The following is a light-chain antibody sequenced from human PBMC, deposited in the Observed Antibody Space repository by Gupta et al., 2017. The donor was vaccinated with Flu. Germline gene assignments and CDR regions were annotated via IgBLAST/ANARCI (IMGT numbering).Light chain of an antibody. CDR3: QRRCALHVYT. CDR1: QSVGNY. Sequence: EIVLTQSPVTLSLSPGERAVLSCRASQSVGNYLAWYQQRPGQAPRLLMTDASKRAAGSPARFIGTGSGSDFTLTITTLEPVAFAVYHWQRRCALHVYTFGQGTKLEIK. CDR2: DAS. V-gene: IGKV3-11*01. J-gene: IGKJ2*01.